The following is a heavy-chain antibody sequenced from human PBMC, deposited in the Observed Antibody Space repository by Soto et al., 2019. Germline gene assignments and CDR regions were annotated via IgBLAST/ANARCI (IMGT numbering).Heavy chain of an antibody. D-gene: IGHD6-19*01. V-gene: IGHV1-8*01. CDR3: ARPNHSSTNWFDP. CDR2: MNPNSGNT. J-gene: IGHJ5*02. CDR1: GYTFTSYD. Sequence: GASVKVSCKASGYTFTSYDINWVRQATGQGLEWMGWMNPNSGNTGYAQKFQGRVTMTRNTSISTAYMELSSLRSEDTAVYYCARPNHSSTNWFDPWGQGTLVTVSS.